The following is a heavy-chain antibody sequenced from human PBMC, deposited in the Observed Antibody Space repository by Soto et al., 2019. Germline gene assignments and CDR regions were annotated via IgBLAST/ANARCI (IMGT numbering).Heavy chain of an antibody. CDR2: ISGGSRSI. D-gene: IGHD1-1*01. V-gene: IGHV3-48*01. CDR3: ARGPNDGFDP. CDR1: GFSFSDYS. Sequence: PGGSLRLSCAASGFSFSDYSMDWLRQAPGRGLEWLAYISGGSRSIYYADSVKGRFTISRDDAQNSLYLQMNSLRVEDTAVYYCARGPNDGFDPWGQGTLVTVSS. J-gene: IGHJ5*02.